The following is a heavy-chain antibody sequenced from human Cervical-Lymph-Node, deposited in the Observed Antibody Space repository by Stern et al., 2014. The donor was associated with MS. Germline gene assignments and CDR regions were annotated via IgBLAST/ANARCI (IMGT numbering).Heavy chain of an antibody. V-gene: IGHV5-51*01. CDR3: ARQTTAWASDV. Sequence: EVHLEESGAELIRPGASLKISRKGSGFKVSIYWIAWVSQMPGKGLEWMGFIYPGDSEPRYGPSFQGQVTMSADKSTGAAYLQWSSLNASDTAMYFCARQTTAWASDVWGRGTLVTVSS. CDR1: GFKVSIYW. CDR2: IYPGDSEP. J-gene: IGHJ4*02. D-gene: IGHD1-14*01.